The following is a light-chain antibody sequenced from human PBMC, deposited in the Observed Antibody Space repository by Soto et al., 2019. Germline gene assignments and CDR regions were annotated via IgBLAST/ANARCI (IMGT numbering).Light chain of an antibody. Sequence: IQLTQSPSSLSASVGDRVTITCRASQDISSYLAWYQQKPGTAPKVLIFTASTLESGVPLRFSGSGSGTDFTLTISSLLHEDFATYYWQHLTDYPYTFGQGTKLEIK. CDR2: TAS. V-gene: IGKV1-9*01. CDR3: QHLTDYPYT. CDR1: QDISSY. J-gene: IGKJ2*01.